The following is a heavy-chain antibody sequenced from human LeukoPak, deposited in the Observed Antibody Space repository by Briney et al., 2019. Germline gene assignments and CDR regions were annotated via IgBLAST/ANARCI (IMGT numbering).Heavy chain of an antibody. D-gene: IGHD3-10*01. CDR3: ARTRYYYNSRSYGAPYYFDY. Sequence: PSETLSLTCAVSGGSISSNSYYWGWIRQPPGKGLEWIGSIYYSGSTYYNPSLKSRVAISVDTSKNQFSLKLSSVTAADTAVYYCARTRYYYNSRSYGAPYYFDYWGQGTLVTVSS. CDR1: GGSISSNSYY. V-gene: IGHV4-39*01. J-gene: IGHJ4*02. CDR2: IYYSGST.